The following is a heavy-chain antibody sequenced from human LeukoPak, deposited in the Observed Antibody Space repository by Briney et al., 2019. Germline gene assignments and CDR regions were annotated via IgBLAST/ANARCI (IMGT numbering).Heavy chain of an antibody. D-gene: IGHD1-14*01. CDR3: ARDAVSGTPAFDV. V-gene: IGHV4-59*01. CDR1: GGSISSYY. CDR2: IHHSGST. J-gene: IGHJ3*01. Sequence: SETLSLTCTVSGGSISSYYWSWIRQPPGKGLEWIGYIHHSGSTNYKPSLKSRVTISVDTSKNQFSLKLTSVTAADTAVYYCARDAVSGTPAFDVWGQETMVTVSP.